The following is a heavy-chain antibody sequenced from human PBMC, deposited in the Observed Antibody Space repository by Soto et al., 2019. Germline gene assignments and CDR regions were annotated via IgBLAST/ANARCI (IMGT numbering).Heavy chain of an antibody. Sequence: QVQLVESGGGVVQPGRSLRLSCAASGFTFSSYAMHWVRQAPGKGLEWVAVISYDGSNKYYADSVKGRFTISRDNSKNTLYLQMNSLRAEDTAVYYCARQRFLELYYYYGMDVWGQGTTVTVSS. V-gene: IGHV3-30-3*01. CDR3: ARQRFLELYYYYGMDV. CDR1: GFTFSSYA. J-gene: IGHJ6*02. D-gene: IGHD3-3*01. CDR2: ISYDGSNK.